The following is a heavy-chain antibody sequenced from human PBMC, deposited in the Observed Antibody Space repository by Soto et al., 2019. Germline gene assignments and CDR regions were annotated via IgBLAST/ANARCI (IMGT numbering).Heavy chain of an antibody. D-gene: IGHD3-22*01. V-gene: IGHV4-59*01. J-gene: IGHJ4*02. CDR1: GGSISSYY. CDR2: IYYSGST. Sequence: QVQLQESGPGLVKPSETLSLTCTVSGGSISSYYWSWIRQPPGKGLEWIGYIYYSGSTNYNPSLKSRVTISVDTSKTQFSLKLSSVTAADTAVYYCARADYYDSSGYYYVYCDYWGQGTLVTVSS. CDR3: ARADYYDSSGYYYVYCDY.